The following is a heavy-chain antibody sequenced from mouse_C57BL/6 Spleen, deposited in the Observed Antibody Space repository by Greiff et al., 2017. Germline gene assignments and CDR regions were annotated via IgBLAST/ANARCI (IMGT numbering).Heavy chain of an antibody. Sequence: VHVKQSGPELVKPGASVKIPCKASGYTFTDYNMDWVKQSHGKSLEWIGDINPNNGGTIYNQKFKGKATLTVDKSSSTAYMELRSLTSEDTAVYYCARRGYDLWYFDVWGTGTTVTVSS. CDR2: INPNNGGT. CDR3: ARRGYDLWYFDV. J-gene: IGHJ1*03. CDR1: GYTFTDYN. D-gene: IGHD2-3*01. V-gene: IGHV1-18*01.